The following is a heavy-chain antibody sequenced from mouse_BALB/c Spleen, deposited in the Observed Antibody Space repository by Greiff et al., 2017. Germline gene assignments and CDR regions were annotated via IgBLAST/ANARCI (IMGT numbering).Heavy chain of an antibody. D-gene: IGHD2-4*01. CDR2: IWSGGST. Sequence: VKLQESGPGLVQPSQSLSTTCTVSGFSLTSYGVHWVRQSPGKGLEWLGVIWSGGSTDYNAAFISRLSISKDNSKSQVFFKMNSLQANDTAIYYCAVITTTRAMDYWGQGTSVTVSS. J-gene: IGHJ4*01. CDR3: AVITTTRAMDY. V-gene: IGHV2-2*02. CDR1: GFSLTSYG.